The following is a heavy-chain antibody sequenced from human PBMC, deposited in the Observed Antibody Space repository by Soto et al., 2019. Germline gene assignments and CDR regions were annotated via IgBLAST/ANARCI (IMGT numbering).Heavy chain of an antibody. CDR2: IYYSGST. D-gene: IGHD1-20*01. CDR1: GGSVNSRSSY. V-gene: IGHV4-61*01. Sequence: QVQLQESGPGLVKPSETLSLTCTVSGGSVNSRSSYWSWIRQPPGNGLEWIGYIYYSGSTKYNPSPKSRVTISVDRSKNQCSLHLGSVTAAETAVYCCATDPYRYNGNDDVADDYHRYAMDVWGQGTTVTVSS. CDR3: ATDPYRYNGNDDVADDYHRYAMDV. J-gene: IGHJ6*02.